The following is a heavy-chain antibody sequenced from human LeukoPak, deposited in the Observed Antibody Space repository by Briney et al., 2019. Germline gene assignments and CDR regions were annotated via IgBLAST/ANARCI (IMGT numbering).Heavy chain of an antibody. CDR3: ARHSRSGYIGYENAFDI. Sequence: PSETLSLTCTVSGDSISSSSYCWDWIRQPPGKGLEWIGNIYNSANTHYNPSLKTRITMSVDTSKNQFSLKLNSATAADTGIYYCARHSRSGYIGYENAFDIWGQGTMVTVSS. CDR1: GDSISSSSYC. J-gene: IGHJ3*02. CDR2: IYNSANT. D-gene: IGHD5-12*01. V-gene: IGHV4-39*01.